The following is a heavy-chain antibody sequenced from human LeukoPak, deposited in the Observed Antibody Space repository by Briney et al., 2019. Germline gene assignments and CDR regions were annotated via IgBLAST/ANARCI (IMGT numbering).Heavy chain of an antibody. CDR1: GFTFSSYT. D-gene: IGHD3-10*01. CDR2: ISDSSSYI. V-gene: IGHV3-21*01. CDR3: ARVTGSGGASGD. J-gene: IGHJ4*02. Sequence: GGSLRLSCAASGFTFSSYTMTWVRQAPGKGLEWVSSISDSSSYIYYADSVKGRFTISRDNAKNSLSLQMNSLRAEDTAVYYCARVTGSGGASGDWGQGTLVTVSS.